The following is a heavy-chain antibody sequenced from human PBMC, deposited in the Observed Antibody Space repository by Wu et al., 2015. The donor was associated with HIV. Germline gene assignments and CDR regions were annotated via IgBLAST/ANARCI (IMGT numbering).Heavy chain of an antibody. V-gene: IGHV1-69*05. CDR2: IIPIFGTA. Sequence: QVQLVQSGAEVKKPGSSVKVSCKASGGTFSSYAISWVRQAPGQGLEWMGGIIPIFGTANYAQKFQGRVTITTDESTSTAYMELSSLRSEDTAVYYCASQINNYYGSVFDPWGQGNPGSPSPQ. D-gene: IGHD3-10*01. CDR3: ASQINNYYGSVFDP. J-gene: IGHJ5*02. CDR1: GGTFSSYA.